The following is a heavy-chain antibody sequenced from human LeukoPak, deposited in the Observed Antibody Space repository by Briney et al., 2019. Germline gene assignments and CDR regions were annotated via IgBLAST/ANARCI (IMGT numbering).Heavy chain of an antibody. V-gene: IGHV3-7*01. CDR2: MKEDGSQI. CDR1: GFAFRTYW. J-gene: IGHJ5*02. D-gene: IGHD6-19*01. CDR3: ARGSSTNWFDP. Sequence: GGSLRLSCAASGFAFRTYWMSWVRQAPGKGLEWVANMKEDGSQIDYVDSVRGRFTIFRDNAKNSLFLQMNSLRAEDTAVYYCARGSSTNWFDPWGQGTLVSVSS.